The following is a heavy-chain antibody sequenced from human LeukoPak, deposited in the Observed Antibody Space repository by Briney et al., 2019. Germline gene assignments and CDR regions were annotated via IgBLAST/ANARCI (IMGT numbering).Heavy chain of an antibody. J-gene: IGHJ6*03. V-gene: IGHV4-39*07. Sequence: SETLSLTCTVSGGSISSSTYYWAWIRQPPGKGLEWIGSIFYSGYTYYNPSLKSRVTISVDTSKNQFSLKLSSVTAADTAVYYCARGSGSYLFLNYYYMDVWGKGTTVTVSS. CDR1: GGSISSSTYY. D-gene: IGHD1-26*01. CDR3: ARGSGSYLFLNYYYMDV. CDR2: IFYSGYT.